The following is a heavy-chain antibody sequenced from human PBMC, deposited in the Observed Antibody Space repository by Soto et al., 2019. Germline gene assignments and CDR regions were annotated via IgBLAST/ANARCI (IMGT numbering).Heavy chain of an antibody. D-gene: IGHD7-27*01. V-gene: IGHV4-34*01. J-gene: IGHJ6*03. Sequence: QVQLQQWGAGLLKPSETLSLTCAVYGGSFSGYYWSWIRQPPGKGLEWIGEINHSGSTNYNPSLKSRVTISVDTSKYQFSRKLSSVTAADTAVYYCARTGGHEVDTPIGYYYYMDVWGKGTTVTVSS. CDR1: GGSFSGYY. CDR2: INHSGST. CDR3: ARTGGHEVDTPIGYYYYMDV.